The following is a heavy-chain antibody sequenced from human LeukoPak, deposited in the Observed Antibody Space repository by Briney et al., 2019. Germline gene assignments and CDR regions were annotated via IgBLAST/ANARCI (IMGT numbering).Heavy chain of an antibody. CDR3: AKQDYDFWSGYPY. J-gene: IGHJ4*02. CDR1: GFTFSSYA. V-gene: IGHV3-23*01. CDR2: ISGSGGTT. D-gene: IGHD3-3*01. Sequence: GGSLRLSCAASGFTFSSYAMSWVRLAPGKGLEWVSVISGSGGTTYYADSVKGRFTISRDNSKNTLYLQMNSLRAEDTAVYYCAKQDYDFWSGYPYWGQGTLVTVSS.